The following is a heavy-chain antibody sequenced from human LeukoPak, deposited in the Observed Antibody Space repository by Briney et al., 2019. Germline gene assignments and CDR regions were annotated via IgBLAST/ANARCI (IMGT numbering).Heavy chain of an antibody. CDR1: GGTFSSHG. CDR3: ARDWKESVRVPGDACDI. D-gene: IGHD1-1*01. CDR2: IIPILDVA. V-gene: IGHV1-69*04. Sequence: ASVKVSCKASGGTFSSHGISWVRQAPGQGLEWMGRIIPILDVANYAQKFQGRVTITADKSTSTAYMEVSSLRSEDTAVYYCARDWKESVRVPGDACDIWGQGTMVTVSS. J-gene: IGHJ3*02.